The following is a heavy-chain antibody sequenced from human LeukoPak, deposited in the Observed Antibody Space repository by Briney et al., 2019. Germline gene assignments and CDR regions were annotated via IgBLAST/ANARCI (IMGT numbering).Heavy chain of an antibody. CDR1: GGSISSVSYY. Sequence: PSETLSLTCTVSGGSISSVSYYWGWIRQPPGKGLEWIGSINYSGNIYYTPSLKSRVTISVDKSKNQFSLKLTSVTAADTAVYYCAIRPIRYSSSSFDYWGQGTLVTVSS. J-gene: IGHJ4*02. D-gene: IGHD6-6*01. CDR2: INYSGNI. CDR3: AIRPIRYSSSSFDY. V-gene: IGHV4-39*07.